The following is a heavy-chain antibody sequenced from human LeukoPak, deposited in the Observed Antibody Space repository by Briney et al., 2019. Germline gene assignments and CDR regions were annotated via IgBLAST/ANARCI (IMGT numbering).Heavy chain of an antibody. D-gene: IGHD3-3*01. J-gene: IGHJ5*02. Sequence: SETLSLTCTVSGGSISSSNYYWSWIRQPAGKGLEWIGRMYTSGSTNYNPSLKSRVTISVDTSKNQFSLKLSSVTAADTAVYYCASANYDFWSGYLRSGSSNWFDPWGQGTLVTVSS. CDR3: ASANYDFWSGYLRSGSSNWFDP. V-gene: IGHV4-61*02. CDR2: MYTSGST. CDR1: GGSISSSNYY.